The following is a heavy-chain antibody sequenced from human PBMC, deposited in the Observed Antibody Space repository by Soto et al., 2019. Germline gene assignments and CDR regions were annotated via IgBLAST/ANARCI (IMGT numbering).Heavy chain of an antibody. D-gene: IGHD1-26*01. V-gene: IGHV4-59*01. CDR2: IYYSGST. J-gene: IGHJ4*02. CDR3: AREVLPHYCFDY. Sequence: SETLSLTCTVSGGSISSYYWSWIRQPPGKGLEWIGYIYYSGSTNYNPSLKSRVTISVDASKNQFSLKLSSVTAADTAVYYCAREVLPHYCFDYWGQGTLVTVSS. CDR1: GGSISSYY.